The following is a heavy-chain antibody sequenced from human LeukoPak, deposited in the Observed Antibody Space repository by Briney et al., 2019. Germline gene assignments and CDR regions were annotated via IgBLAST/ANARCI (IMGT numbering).Heavy chain of an antibody. J-gene: IGHJ4*02. V-gene: IGHV4-59*08. D-gene: IGHD2-15*01. CDR2: IYHGGTT. CDR3: ARHGGSLDYFDS. Sequence: PSETLSLTCSVSTGSISTYYWSWIRQSPGKGLEWIGYIYHGGTTSYNPSLKRRVTISVDSPKNQFFLRLTSLTAADTALYHCARHGGSLDYFDSWGPGSLVIVSS. CDR1: TGSISTYY.